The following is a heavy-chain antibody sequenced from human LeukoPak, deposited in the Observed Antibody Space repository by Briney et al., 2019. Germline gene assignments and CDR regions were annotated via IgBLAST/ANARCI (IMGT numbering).Heavy chain of an antibody. D-gene: IGHD2-2*01. Sequence: GSSVKVSCKASGGTFSSYAISWVRQAPGQGLEWMGGIIPIFGTANYAQKFQGRVTITTDESTSTAYMELSSLRYEDTAVYYCARERRYCSSTSCPWSYYYYMDVWGKGTTVTVSS. CDR2: IIPIFGTA. CDR3: ARERRYCSSTSCPWSYYYYMDV. J-gene: IGHJ6*03. CDR1: GGTFSSYA. V-gene: IGHV1-69*05.